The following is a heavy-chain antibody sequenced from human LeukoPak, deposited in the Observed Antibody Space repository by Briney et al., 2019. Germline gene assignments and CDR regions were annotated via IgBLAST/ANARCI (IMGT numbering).Heavy chain of an antibody. CDR1: GFTFSSYS. CDR2: INSDSNYI. CDR3: AGNGILGIAAAVDV. D-gene: IGHD6-13*01. V-gene: IGHV3-21*01. J-gene: IGHJ6*04. Sequence: GGSLRLSFAASGFTFSSYSMNWVRQAPGKGLEWVSSINSDSNYIYYADSVKGRFTISRDAKNSVYLQMNSLRAEDTAVYYCAGNGILGIAAAVDVRGKGTTVTVSS.